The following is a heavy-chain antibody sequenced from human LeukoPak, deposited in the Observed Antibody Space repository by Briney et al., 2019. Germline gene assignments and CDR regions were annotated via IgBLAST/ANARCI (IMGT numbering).Heavy chain of an antibody. CDR1: GGTFSRYT. CDR3: ARGYAFDY. J-gene: IGHJ4*02. D-gene: IGHD3-16*01. CDR2: ISPLFGSA. Sequence: SVKVSCKASGGTFSRYTLDWVRQAPGQGLEWMGGISPLFGSAKYAQKFQGRVTITADESTSTAYMELSSLRSEDTAVYYCARGYAFDYWGQGTLVTVSS. V-gene: IGHV1-69*01.